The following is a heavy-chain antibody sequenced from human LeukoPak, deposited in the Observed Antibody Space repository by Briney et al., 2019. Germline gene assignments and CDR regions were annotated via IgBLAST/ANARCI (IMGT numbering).Heavy chain of an antibody. V-gene: IGHV1-46*01. CDR2: INPSGGST. J-gene: IGHJ4*02. CDR1: GYTFTSYY. D-gene: IGHD6-13*01. Sequence: ASVKASCKASGYTFTSYYMHWVRRAPGQGLEWMGIINPSGGSTSYAQKFQGRVTMTRDTSTSTVYMELSSLRSEDTAVYYCARRLAAAGYLPDYWGQGTLVTVSS. CDR3: ARRLAAAGYLPDY.